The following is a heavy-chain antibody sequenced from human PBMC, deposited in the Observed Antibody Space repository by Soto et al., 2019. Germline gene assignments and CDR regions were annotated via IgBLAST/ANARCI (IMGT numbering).Heavy chain of an antibody. CDR2: IYYSGST. Sequence: SETLSLTCTVSGGSISSSSCYWGWIRQPPGKGLEWIGSIYYSGSTYYNPSLKSRVTISVDTSKNQFSLKLSSVTAADTAVYYCARRRITMIAGDFDYWGQGTLVTVSS. CDR1: GGSISSSSCY. D-gene: IGHD3-22*01. CDR3: ARRRITMIAGDFDY. V-gene: IGHV4-39*01. J-gene: IGHJ4*02.